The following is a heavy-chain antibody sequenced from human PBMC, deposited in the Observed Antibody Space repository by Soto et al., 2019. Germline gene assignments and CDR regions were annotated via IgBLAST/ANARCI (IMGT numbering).Heavy chain of an antibody. Sequence: FETMPLTCTVYGGSFSVYYWSWIRQPPGKGLEWIGEINHSGSTNYNPSLKSRVTISVDTSKNQFSLKLSSVTAADTAVYYCARVARFRYYDSSGYCYWGQGTLVTVSS. CDR2: INHSGST. J-gene: IGHJ4*02. CDR3: ARVARFRYYDSSGYCY. CDR1: GGSFSVYY. V-gene: IGHV4-34*01. D-gene: IGHD3-22*01.